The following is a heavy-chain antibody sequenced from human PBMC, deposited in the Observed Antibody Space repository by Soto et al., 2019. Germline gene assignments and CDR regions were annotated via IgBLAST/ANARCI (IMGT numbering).Heavy chain of an antibody. CDR2: ISAYNGNT. CDR3: ARDGELQFKARHHGMDV. CDR1: GYTFTSYG. D-gene: IGHD3-10*01. J-gene: IGHJ6*02. V-gene: IGHV1-18*01. Sequence: ASVKVSCKASGYTFTSYGISWVRQAPGQGLEWMGWISAYNGNTNYAQKLQGRVTMTTDTSTSTAYMELRSLRSDDTAVYYCARDGELQFKARHHGMDVWGQGTTVTVSS.